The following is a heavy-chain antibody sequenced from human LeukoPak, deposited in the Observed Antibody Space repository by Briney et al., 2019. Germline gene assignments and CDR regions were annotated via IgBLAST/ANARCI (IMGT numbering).Heavy chain of an antibody. CDR2: ISSSSSYI. J-gene: IGHJ6*03. Sequence: GGSLRLSCAASGFTFSSYSMNWVRQAPGKGLEWVSSISSSSSYIYYADSVKGRFTISRDNAKNSLYLQMNSLRAENTAVYYCAKDLGSSSTFYFYYYMGVWGKGTTVTVSS. CDR1: GFTFSSYS. D-gene: IGHD6-6*01. V-gene: IGHV3-21*01. CDR3: AKDLGSSSTFYFYYYMGV.